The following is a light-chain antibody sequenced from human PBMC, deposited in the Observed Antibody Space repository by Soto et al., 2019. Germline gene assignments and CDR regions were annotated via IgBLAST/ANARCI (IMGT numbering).Light chain of an antibody. CDR2: GAS. CDR1: QSISSSY. J-gene: IGKJ3*01. Sequence: EIVLTQSPGTLSLSPGERDTLSCRASQSISSSYLAWYQQKPGQAPRLLVYGASSRATGIPDRFSGSGSGTDFTLTISRLEPEDFAVYYCQQYGSSRFTFGPGTKVYIK. CDR3: QQYGSSRFT. V-gene: IGKV3-20*01.